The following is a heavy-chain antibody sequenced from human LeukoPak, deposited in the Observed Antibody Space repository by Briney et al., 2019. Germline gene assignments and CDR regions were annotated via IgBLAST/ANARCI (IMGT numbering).Heavy chain of an antibody. J-gene: IGHJ4*02. Sequence: GGSLRLSCAASGFTFSSYWMSWVRQAPGKGLEWVANIKQDGSEKYYVDSVKGRFTISRDNAKNSLYLQMNSLRAEDTAVYYCARDRYDFWSGYYGPQPLNYWGQGTLVTVSS. CDR2: IKQDGSEK. CDR1: GFTFSSYW. CDR3: ARDRYDFWSGYYGPQPLNY. D-gene: IGHD3-3*01. V-gene: IGHV3-7*03.